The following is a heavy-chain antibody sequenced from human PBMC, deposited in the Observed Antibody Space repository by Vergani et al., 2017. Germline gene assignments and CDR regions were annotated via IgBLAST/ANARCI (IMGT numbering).Heavy chain of an antibody. J-gene: IGHJ4*02. V-gene: IGHV5-51*01. CDR1: GYIFTSYW. CDR3: AGLAWPYXSGSYNMGEGYFDD. Sequence: EVQLVQSGAEVKKPGESLKISCKGSGYIFTSYWIGWVRQMPGKGLEWMGIIYPGDSDTRYSPSFQGQVTISADKSISTAYLQWSSLKASDTAMYYCAGLAWPYXSGSYNMGEGYFDDWGQGTLVTVSS. D-gene: IGHD3-10*01. CDR2: IYPGDSDT.